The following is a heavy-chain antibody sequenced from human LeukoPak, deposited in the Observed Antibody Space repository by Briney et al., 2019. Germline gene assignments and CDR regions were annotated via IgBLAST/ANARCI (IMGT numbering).Heavy chain of an antibody. V-gene: IGHV4-39*01. D-gene: IGHD2-2*01. J-gene: IGHJ4*02. CDR1: GGSISSSSYY. CDR2: IYYSGST. CDR3: ARGNVVVVPAAMPLYYFDY. Sequence: PSETLSLTCTVSGGSISSSSYYWGWIRQPPGKGLEWIGSIYYSGSTYYNPSLKSRVTISVDTSKNQFSLKLSSVTAADTDVYYCARGNVVVVPAAMPLYYFDYWGQGTLVTVSS.